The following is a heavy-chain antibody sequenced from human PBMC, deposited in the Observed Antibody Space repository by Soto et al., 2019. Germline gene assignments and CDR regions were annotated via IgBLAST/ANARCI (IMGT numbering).Heavy chain of an antibody. CDR3: ARDIITVIGGDIYYYFGMDV. V-gene: IGHV4-34*01. CDR2: INQSGTT. D-gene: IGHD3-10*01. J-gene: IGHJ6*01. CDR1: GGSFREYY. Sequence: PSETLSLTCEVNGGSFREYYWTWIRQSPGKGLEWIGEINQSGTTHYNPSLKSRVRISIDKSKNQSSLNLTSVTAADTATYYCARDIITVIGGDIYYYFGMDVWG.